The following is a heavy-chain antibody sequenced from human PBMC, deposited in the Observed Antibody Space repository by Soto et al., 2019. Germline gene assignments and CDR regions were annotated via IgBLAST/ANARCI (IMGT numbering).Heavy chain of an antibody. V-gene: IGHV3-21*01. D-gene: IGHD2-15*01. J-gene: IGHJ6*03. Sequence: GGSLRLSCAASGFTFSYGMHWVRQAPGKGLEWVSSISSSSSYIYYADSVKGRFTISRDNAKNSLYLQMNSLRAEDTAVYYCARAQGTVAGYYYYMDVWGKGTTVTVSS. CDR2: ISSSSSYI. CDR1: GFTFSYG. CDR3: ARAQGTVAGYYYYMDV.